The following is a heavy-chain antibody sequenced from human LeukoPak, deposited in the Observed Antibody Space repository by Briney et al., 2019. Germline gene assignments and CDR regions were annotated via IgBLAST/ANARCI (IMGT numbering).Heavy chain of an antibody. Sequence: GGSLRHSFAASGFTFSSYTMHWVRRAPGKGLEWEAVISYDGSNKYYADSVKGRFTISRDNSKNTLYLQMSSLRAEDTAVYYCARERGSYSGSPDAFDIWGQGTMVTVSS. D-gene: IGHD1-26*01. CDR1: GFTFSSYT. CDR2: ISYDGSNK. CDR3: ARERGSYSGSPDAFDI. J-gene: IGHJ3*02. V-gene: IGHV3-30-3*01.